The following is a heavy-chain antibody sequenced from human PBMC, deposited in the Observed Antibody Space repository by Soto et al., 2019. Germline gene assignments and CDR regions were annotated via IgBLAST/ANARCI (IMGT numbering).Heavy chain of an antibody. J-gene: IGHJ1*01. Sequence: QVQLQESGPGLVKPSQTLSLTCTVSGGSISSGCYHWSWIRQHPGKGLEWVGYIYYSGSTYSNPSLKSRVTISGDTSKNQFSLKLSSGTGADTAVYYCARGVQHWGQGTLVTVSS. CDR1: GGSISSGCYH. CDR3: ARGVQH. CDR2: IYYSGST. V-gene: IGHV4-31*03.